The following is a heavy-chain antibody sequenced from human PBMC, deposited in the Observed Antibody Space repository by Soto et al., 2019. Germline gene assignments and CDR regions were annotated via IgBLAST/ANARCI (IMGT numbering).Heavy chain of an antibody. CDR1: GFTFSSYG. J-gene: IGHJ6*02. CDR2: ISYDGSNK. CDR3: AKDRQYSSTYYYGMDV. V-gene: IGHV3-30*18. D-gene: IGHD6-13*01. Sequence: QVQLVESGGGVVQPGRSLRLSCAASGFTFSSYGMHWVRQAPGKGLEWVAVISYDGSNKYYADSVKGRFTISRDNSKNTLYLQINSLRAEDTAVYYCAKDRQYSSTYYYGMDVWGQGTTVTVSS.